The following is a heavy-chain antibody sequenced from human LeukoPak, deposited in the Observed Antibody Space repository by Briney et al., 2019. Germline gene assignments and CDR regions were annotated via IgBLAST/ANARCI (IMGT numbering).Heavy chain of an antibody. Sequence: GGSLRLSCAASGFIFSNFEMNWVRQAPGKGLEWVSYISSSSSTIYYADSVKGRFTISRDNAKNSLYLQMNSLRAEDTAVYYCARDRVSDYWGQGTLVTVSS. CDR3: ARDRVSDY. J-gene: IGHJ4*02. V-gene: IGHV3-48*01. CDR2: ISSSSSTI. D-gene: IGHD6-13*01. CDR1: GFIFSNFE.